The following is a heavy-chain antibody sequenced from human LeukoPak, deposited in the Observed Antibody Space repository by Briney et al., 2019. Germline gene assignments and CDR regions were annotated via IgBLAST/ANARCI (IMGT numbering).Heavy chain of an antibody. J-gene: IGHJ4*02. D-gene: IGHD3-3*01. CDR3: VDRRYDFWSGYYRF. Sequence: GGSLRLSCAASGFTVSSNYMSWVRQAPGKGLEWVSDICGSGGITYYADSVKGRFTISRDNSKNTLYLQMNSLRAEDTAVYYCVDRRYDFWSGYYRFWGQGTLVTVSS. CDR1: GFTVSSNY. V-gene: IGHV3-23*01. CDR2: ICGSGGIT.